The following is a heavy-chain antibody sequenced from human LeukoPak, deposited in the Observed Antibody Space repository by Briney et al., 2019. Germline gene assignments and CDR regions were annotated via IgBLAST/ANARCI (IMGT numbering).Heavy chain of an antibody. Sequence: LSGGSLRLSCAASGFTFSSYAMSWVRQAPGKGLEWVSVISVSGGSTYYAGSVKGRFTISRDNSKTTLYLQMNSLRAEDAAVYYWANRLGGGYYFDYWGQGTLVTVSS. CDR2: ISVSGGST. D-gene: IGHD3-16*01. CDR3: ANRLGGGYYFDY. CDR1: GFTFSSYA. J-gene: IGHJ4*02. V-gene: IGHV3-23*01.